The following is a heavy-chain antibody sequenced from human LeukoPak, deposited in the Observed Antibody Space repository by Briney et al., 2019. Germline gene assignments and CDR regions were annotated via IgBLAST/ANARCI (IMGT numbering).Heavy chain of an antibody. D-gene: IGHD6-13*01. V-gene: IGHV3-7*03. J-gene: IGHJ4*02. CDR3: SRVGPGGAGAFDY. CDR1: GFTFRNDW. CDR2: VKQDGSEK. Sequence: GESLKISCAASGFTFRNDWMSWVRQAPGKGLEWVANVKQDGSEKDYVDSVKGRFTISRDNAKNLLYLQMNSLRTEDTAVYYCSRVGPGGAGAFDYWGQGTLVTVSS.